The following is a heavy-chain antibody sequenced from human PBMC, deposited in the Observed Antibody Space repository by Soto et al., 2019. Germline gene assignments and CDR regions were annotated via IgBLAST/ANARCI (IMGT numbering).Heavy chain of an antibody. D-gene: IGHD3-10*02. CDR2: IYPSDSDI. CDR3: VRSGTRSGRCSDY. Sequence: PGESLKSSCQGSGYTFTSYWIGWVRQMPGEGLELMGVIYPSDSDIRYSPSFQGKVTISADKSITTAYLQWSSLKAADTAMYYCVRSGTRSGRCSDYWGQGTLVTSPQ. J-gene: IGHJ4*02. CDR1: GYTFTSYW. V-gene: IGHV5-51*01.